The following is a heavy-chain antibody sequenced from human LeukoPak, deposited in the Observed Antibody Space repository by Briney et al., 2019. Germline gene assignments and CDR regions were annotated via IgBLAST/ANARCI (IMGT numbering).Heavy chain of an antibody. CDR3: ARPRRLRFLHDAFDI. V-gene: IGHV3-30-3*01. CDR1: GLTFSSYA. D-gene: IGHD5-12*01. J-gene: IGHJ3*02. Sequence: QSGGSLRLSCAASGLTFSSYAMHWVRQAPGKGLEWVAVISYDGSNKYYADSVKGRFTISRDNSKNTLYLQMNSLRAEDTAVYYCARPRRLRFLHDAFDIWGQGTMVTVSS. CDR2: ISYDGSNK.